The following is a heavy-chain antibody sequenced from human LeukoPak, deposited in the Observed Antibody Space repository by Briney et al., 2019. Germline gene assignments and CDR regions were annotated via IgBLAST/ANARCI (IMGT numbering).Heavy chain of an antibody. J-gene: IGHJ3*02. V-gene: IGHV4-39*07. CDR2: ISYSGNT. D-gene: IGHD2-8*01. Sequence: SETLSLTCTVSGGSIISSDYHWGWVRQPPGKGLEWIGTISYSGNTDYNPSLRSRVTISVDTSNNQFSLRLGSVTAADTAMYYCARRYCTNGVCPLDIWGQGTMVTVSS. CDR3: ARRYCTNGVCPLDI. CDR1: GGSIISSDYH.